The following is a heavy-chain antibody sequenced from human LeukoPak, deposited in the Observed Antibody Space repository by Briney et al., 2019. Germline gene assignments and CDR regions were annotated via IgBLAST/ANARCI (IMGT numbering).Heavy chain of an antibody. CDR2: INPNSGGT. J-gene: IGHJ3*02. D-gene: IGHD6-19*01. Sequence: ASVKVSCKASGYTFTGDYMHWVRQAPGQGLEWMGWINPNSGGTNYAQKFQGRVTMTRDTSISTAYMELSRLRSDDTAVYYCARVPYSSGWSYAFDIWGQGTMVTVSS. CDR3: ARVPYSSGWSYAFDI. CDR1: GYTFTGDY. V-gene: IGHV1-2*02.